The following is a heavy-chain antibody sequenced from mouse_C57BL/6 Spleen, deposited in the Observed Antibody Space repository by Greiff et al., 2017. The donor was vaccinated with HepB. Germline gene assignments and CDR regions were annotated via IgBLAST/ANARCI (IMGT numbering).Heavy chain of an antibody. Sequence: VKLMESGPELVKPGASVKISCKASGYAFSSSWMNWVKQRPGKGLEWIGRIYPGDGDTNYNGKFKGKATLTADKSSSTAYMQLSSLTSEDSAVYFCARRSSNPSYWYFDVWGTGTTVTVSS. CDR2: IYPGDGDT. V-gene: IGHV1-82*01. J-gene: IGHJ1*03. D-gene: IGHD2-5*01. CDR1: GYAFSSSW. CDR3: ARRSSNPSYWYFDV.